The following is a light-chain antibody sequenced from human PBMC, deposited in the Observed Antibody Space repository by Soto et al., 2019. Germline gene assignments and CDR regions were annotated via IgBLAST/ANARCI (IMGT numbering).Light chain of an antibody. CDR2: GAF. Sequence: EILMTQSPVTLSVSPGERVTLSCRASQSVSNNLAWYQQKPGQAPSLLIYGAFTRATGIPARFSGAGSETDFTLTISSLQSEDFALYYCQQYNDWPLTFGQGTKVDIK. CDR3: QQYNDWPLT. V-gene: IGKV3-15*01. CDR1: QSVSNN. J-gene: IGKJ1*01.